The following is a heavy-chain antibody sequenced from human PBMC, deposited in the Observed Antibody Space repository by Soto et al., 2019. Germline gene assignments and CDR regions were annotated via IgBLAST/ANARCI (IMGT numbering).Heavy chain of an antibody. CDR2: ISYDGSNK. V-gene: IGHV3-30*18. D-gene: IGHD6-13*01. Sequence: QVQLVESGGGVVQPGRSLRLSCAASGFTFSSYGMHWVRQAPGKGLEWVAVISYDGSNKYYADSVKGRFTISRDNSKTTLYLQMNSLRAEDTAVYYCAKFGNTGYSSSWSVPVFGYYGMDVWGQGTTVTVSS. CDR3: AKFGNTGYSSSWSVPVFGYYGMDV. J-gene: IGHJ6*02. CDR1: GFTFSSYG.